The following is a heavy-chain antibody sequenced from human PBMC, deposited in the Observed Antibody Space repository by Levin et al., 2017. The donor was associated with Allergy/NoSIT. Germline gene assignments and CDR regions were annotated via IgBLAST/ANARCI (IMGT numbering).Heavy chain of an antibody. D-gene: IGHD1-26*01. Sequence: PSETLSLTCAVYGGSFSGYYWSWIRQPPGKGLEWIGEINHSGSTNYNPSLKSRVTISVDTSKNQFSLKLSSVTAADTAVYYCARIRGGSYVRLGWFDPWGQGTLVTVSS. CDR3: ARIRGGSYVRLGWFDP. CDR1: GGSFSGYY. V-gene: IGHV4-34*01. CDR2: INHSGST. J-gene: IGHJ5*02.